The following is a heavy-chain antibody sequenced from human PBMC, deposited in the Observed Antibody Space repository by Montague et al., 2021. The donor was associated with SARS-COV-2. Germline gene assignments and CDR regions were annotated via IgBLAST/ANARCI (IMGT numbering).Heavy chain of an antibody. V-gene: IGHV6-1*01. CDR2: TYYRSKWYN. Sequence: CAISGDSVSSHSPTWNWVRQSPSTGREWLGRTYYRSKWYNDYAVSVRGRVTINPDTSKNQFSLQLNSVTPEDTAIYYCTSGREGNYNVMDVWGQGTTVTVSS. D-gene: IGHD1-1*01. CDR3: TSGREGNYNVMDV. J-gene: IGHJ6*02. CDR1: GDSVSSHSPT.